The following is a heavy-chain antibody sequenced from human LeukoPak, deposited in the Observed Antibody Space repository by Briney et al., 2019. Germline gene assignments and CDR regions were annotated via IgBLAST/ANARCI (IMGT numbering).Heavy chain of an antibody. V-gene: IGHV4-39*01. CDR2: IYYSGST. CDR3: ARGGYGDYAGEDAFDI. D-gene: IGHD4-17*01. J-gene: IGHJ3*02. Sequence: SETLSLTCTVSGGSISRSSYYWGWIRQPPGKGLEWIGSIYYSGSTYYNPSLKSRVTISGDTSKNQFSLQLNSVTPEDTAVYYCARGGYGDYAGEDAFDIWGQGTMVTVSS. CDR1: GGSISRSSYY.